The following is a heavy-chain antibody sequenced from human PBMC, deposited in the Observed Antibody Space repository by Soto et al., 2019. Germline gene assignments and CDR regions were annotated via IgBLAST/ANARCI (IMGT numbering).Heavy chain of an antibody. V-gene: IGHV4-39*01. CDR2: IYYSGST. CDR1: GGSISSSSYY. D-gene: IGHD3-10*01. Sequence: SETLSLTCTASGGSISSSSYYWGWIRQPPGKGLEWIGSIYYSGSTYNNPSLKSRVTISVDTSKNQFSLKLRSVTAADTAVYYCPTHDHGASGGLGSGELYGRGWFDPWGQGTLVTVSS. J-gene: IGHJ5*02. CDR3: PTHDHGASGGLGSGELYGRGWFDP.